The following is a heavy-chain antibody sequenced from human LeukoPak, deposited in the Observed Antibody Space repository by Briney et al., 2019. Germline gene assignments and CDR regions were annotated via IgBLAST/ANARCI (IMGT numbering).Heavy chain of an antibody. J-gene: IGHJ4*02. CDR2: IYYSGTT. CDR3: ARQSGYYYDSSGLPFDY. V-gene: IGHV4-39*01. D-gene: IGHD3-22*01. CDR1: GGSISSSSYY. Sequence: SETLSLTCTVSGGSISSSSYYWGWIRQPPGKGLEWLGSIYYSGTTYYNPSLKSRVTISIDTSKDQFSLKLSSVTAADTAVYYCARQSGYYYDSSGLPFDYWGQGTLVTVSS.